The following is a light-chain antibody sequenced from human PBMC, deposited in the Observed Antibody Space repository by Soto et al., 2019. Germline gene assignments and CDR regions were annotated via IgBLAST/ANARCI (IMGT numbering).Light chain of an antibody. Sequence: IVMTQSPATLSVSPGERATLSYRASDRIDNNLAWYQQRPGQAPRLLIYGTSIRATGIPARFSGSGSGTEFTLTISGLQSEDFGVYYCQQYKDWRTFGQGTNVEIK. CDR2: GTS. V-gene: IGKV3-15*01. CDR1: DRIDNN. CDR3: QQYKDWRT. J-gene: IGKJ1*01.